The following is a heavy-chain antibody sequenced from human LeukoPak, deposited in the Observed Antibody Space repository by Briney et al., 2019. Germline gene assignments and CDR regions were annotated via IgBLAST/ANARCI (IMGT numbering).Heavy chain of an antibody. CDR2: IYYSGSP. Sequence: SETLSLTCTVSGGSISSGGYYWSWIRQHPGPGLEWIGYIYYSGSPYYNPSLKSRVTISVDTSKNQFSPKLSSVTAADTAVYYCAVKGFHGGSTGWFDPWGQGTLVTVSS. CDR3: AVKGFHGGSTGWFDP. J-gene: IGHJ5*02. D-gene: IGHD2-15*01. V-gene: IGHV4-31*03. CDR1: GGSISSGGYY.